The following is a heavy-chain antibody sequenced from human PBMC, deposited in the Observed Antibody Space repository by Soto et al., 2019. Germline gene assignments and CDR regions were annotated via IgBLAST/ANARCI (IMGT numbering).Heavy chain of an antibody. V-gene: IGHV4-34*01. CDR1: GGSFRGYY. CDR3: ESRGDKNNFDY. CDR2: INHSGST. J-gene: IGHJ4*02. Sequence: QVQLQQWGAGLLKPSETLSLTCAVYGGSFRGYYWSWIRPPPGKWLEWIGEINHSGSTNYNPSLKGRVTLSVDTSKNQFTLKLSSVTAADTAVYYCESRGDKNNFDYWGQGTLVTVSS. D-gene: IGHD2-21*02.